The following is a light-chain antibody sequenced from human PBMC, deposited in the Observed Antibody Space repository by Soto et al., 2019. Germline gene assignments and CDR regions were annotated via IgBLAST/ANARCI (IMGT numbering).Light chain of an antibody. J-gene: IGKJ5*01. Sequence: DIQMTQSPSSLSASVGDRVTITCRASQSISSYLNWYQQKPGKAPKLLIYAASSLQSGVPSRFSGSGYGTDFTHTISSLQPEDFATYYSQQSYSTITCGQGTRLEIK. CDR1: QSISSY. CDR2: AAS. CDR3: QQSYSTIT. V-gene: IGKV1-39*01.